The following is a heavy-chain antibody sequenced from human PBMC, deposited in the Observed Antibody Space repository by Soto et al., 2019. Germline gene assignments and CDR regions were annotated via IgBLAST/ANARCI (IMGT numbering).Heavy chain of an antibody. CDR3: ARDPRKTGTTSWFDT. V-gene: IGHV4-61*01. Sequence: PSETLSLTCTVSGGSVSSGSYYWSWIRQPPGKGLEWIGYIYYSGSTNYNPSLKSRVTISVDTSKNQFSLKLSSVTAADTAVYYCARDPRKTGTTSWFDTWGQGTLVTVSS. CDR2: IYYSGST. D-gene: IGHD1-1*01. J-gene: IGHJ5*02. CDR1: GGSVSSGSYY.